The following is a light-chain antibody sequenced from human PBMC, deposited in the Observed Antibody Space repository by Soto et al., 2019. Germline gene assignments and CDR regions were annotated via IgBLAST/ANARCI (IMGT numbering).Light chain of an antibody. CDR2: GAS. Sequence: MRVSRKRFSLSAAVVSLNNITCRPTQSISIYLNWYQQKQGKAPNLXXYGASYLKRGVPIRCSGSGSGTDLTLTISSLQPADFAIYYRQQTYTSLEIPFGQGTRLEIK. J-gene: IGKJ5*01. CDR3: QQTYTSLEIP. V-gene: IGKV1-39*01. CDR1: QSISIY.